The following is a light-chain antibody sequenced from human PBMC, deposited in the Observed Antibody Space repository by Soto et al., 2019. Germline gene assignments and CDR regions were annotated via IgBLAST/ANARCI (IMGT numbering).Light chain of an antibody. V-gene: IGLV2-14*01. J-gene: IGLJ1*01. CDR2: EVS. CDR3: SSYTRSSTRV. CDR1: SSDVGGYNY. Sequence: QSVLTQPASVSGSPGQSITISCTGTSSDVGGYNYVSWYQHHPGKAPKLKIYEVSNRPSGVSNRFSGSKSGNTASLTISGLQAEDEGDYYCSSYTRSSTRVFGTGTKLTVL.